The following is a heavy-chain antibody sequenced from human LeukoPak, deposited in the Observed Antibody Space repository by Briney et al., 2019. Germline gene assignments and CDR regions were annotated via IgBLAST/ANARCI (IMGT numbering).Heavy chain of an antibody. CDR1: GFTFSSYA. J-gene: IGHJ6*03. CDR3: AKDGGGYYPSYYYYMDV. V-gene: IGHV3-30*01. Sequence: GGSLRLSCAASGFTFSSYAMHWVRQAPGKGLEWVAVISYDGSNKYYADSVKGRFTISRDNSKNTLYLQMNSLRAEDTAVYYCAKDGGGYYPSYYYYMDVWGKGTTVTISS. CDR2: ISYDGSNK. D-gene: IGHD3-22*01.